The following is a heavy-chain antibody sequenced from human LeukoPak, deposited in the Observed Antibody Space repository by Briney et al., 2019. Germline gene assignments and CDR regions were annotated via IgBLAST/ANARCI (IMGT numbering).Heavy chain of an antibody. CDR2: IHHSGST. CDR3: ARIGPMVRGVPRYYFDY. D-gene: IGHD3-10*01. CDR1: GYSISSGYY. Sequence: PSETLSLTCAVSGYSISSGYYWGWIRQPPGKGLEWIGSIHHSGSTYYNPSLKSRVTISVDTSKNQFSLKLSSVTAADTAVYYCARIGPMVRGVPRYYFDYWGQGTLVTVSS. J-gene: IGHJ4*02. V-gene: IGHV4-38-2*01.